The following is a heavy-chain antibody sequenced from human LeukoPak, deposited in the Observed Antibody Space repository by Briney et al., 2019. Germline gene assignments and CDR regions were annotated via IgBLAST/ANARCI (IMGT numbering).Heavy chain of an antibody. V-gene: IGHV4-38-2*02. CDR1: GYSISSGYY. J-gene: IGHJ6*03. CDR2: IYRSGST. Sequence: KPSETLSLTCTVSGYSISSGYYWVWIRQPPGKGLEWIGSIYRSGSTNYNPSLKSRVTISVDTSQNQFSLKVNSVTAADTAVYYCARGDCSSTICYSPMDVWGKGTTVTVSS. CDR3: ARGDCSSTICYSPMDV. D-gene: IGHD2-2*01.